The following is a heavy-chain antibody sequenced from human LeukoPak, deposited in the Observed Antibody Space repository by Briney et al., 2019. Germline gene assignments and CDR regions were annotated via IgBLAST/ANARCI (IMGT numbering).Heavy chain of an antibody. CDR3: ARYVVVTAYFDY. D-gene: IGHD2-21*02. V-gene: IGHV4-59*01. CDR1: GGSISSYY. J-gene: IGHJ4*02. CDR2: IYYSGST. Sequence: SETLSLTCTVSGGSISSYYWSWFRQHPGKGLEWIGYIYYSGSTNYNPSLKSRVTISVDTSKNQFSLKLSSVTAADTAVYYCARYVVVTAYFDYWGQGTLVTVSS.